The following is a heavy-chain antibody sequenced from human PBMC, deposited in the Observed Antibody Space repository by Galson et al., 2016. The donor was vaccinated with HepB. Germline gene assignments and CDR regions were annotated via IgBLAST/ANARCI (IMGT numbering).Heavy chain of an antibody. J-gene: IGHJ3*02. CDR1: GFRYFRFKDAW. Sequence: SLRLSCAASGFRYFRFKDAWMDWVRQAPGKGLEWVGRIKSKSDGGTRDYAAPVKGRFTVSRDDSENKLFLYMNSLRTEDTAVYHCTTGYNYGAAAFDIWGQGTMVSVSS. D-gene: IGHD3-16*01. V-gene: IGHV3-15*07. CDR3: TTGYNYGAAAFDI. CDR2: IKSKSDGGTR.